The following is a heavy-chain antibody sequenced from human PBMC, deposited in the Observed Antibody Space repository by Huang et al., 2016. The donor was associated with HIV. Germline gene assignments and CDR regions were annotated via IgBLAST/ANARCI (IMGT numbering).Heavy chain of an antibody. Sequence: QVQLVQSGTEVKKPGASVKLSCKASEYAFTKYYIQWVRQAPGPGREWMGRINPSGESTEYGQKVQGRVTMTSDRSTSTVYMELSSRRSEDTAVYYWARVRNHDILIGDYIGGGMDVWGQGTTVTVSS. D-gene: IGHD3-9*01. J-gene: IGHJ6*02. V-gene: IGHV1-46*01. CDR2: INPSGEST. CDR1: EYAFTKYY. CDR3: ARVRNHDILIGDYIGGGMDV.